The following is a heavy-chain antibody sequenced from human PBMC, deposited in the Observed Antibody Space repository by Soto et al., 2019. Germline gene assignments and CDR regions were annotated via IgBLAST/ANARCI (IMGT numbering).Heavy chain of an antibody. Sequence: QVQLQESGPGLVKPSGTLSLTCAVSGASISSSNWWTWVRRPPGKGLEWIGEIYPSGNTNYNPSLGSQVTMSLDKAKNQFSVKVMSVPAADTAVYYCARVMGVASGGPLDFWGQVTLVTVSS. CDR3: ARVMGVASGGPLDF. V-gene: IGHV4-4*02. J-gene: IGHJ4*02. D-gene: IGHD2-15*01. CDR1: GASISSSNW. CDR2: IYPSGNT.